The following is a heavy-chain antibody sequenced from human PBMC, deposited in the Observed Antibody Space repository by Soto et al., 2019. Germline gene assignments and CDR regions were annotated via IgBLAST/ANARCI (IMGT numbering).Heavy chain of an antibody. CDR1: GFTVSSNY. J-gene: IGHJ4*02. V-gene: IGHV3-53*01. CDR2: IYSGGST. Sequence: GGSLRLSCAASGFTVSSNYMSWVRQAPGKGLEWVSVIYSGGSTYYADSVKGRFTISRDNSKNTLYLQMNSLRAEDTAVHYCARDLAAAGKGFDYWGQGTLVTVSS. D-gene: IGHD6-13*01. CDR3: ARDLAAAGKGFDY.